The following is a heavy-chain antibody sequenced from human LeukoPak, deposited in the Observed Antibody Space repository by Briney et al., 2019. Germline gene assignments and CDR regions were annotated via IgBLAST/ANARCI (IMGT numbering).Heavy chain of an antibody. CDR1: GGTFSSYA. Sequence: SVKVSCKASGGTFSSYAISWVRQAPGQGLEWMGGIIPIFGTANYAQKFQGRVTITADESTSTAYMELSSLRSEDTAVYYCARVGYSSSSHFDYWGQGTLVTVSS. CDR2: IIPIFGTA. D-gene: IGHD6-6*01. CDR3: ARVGYSSSSHFDY. V-gene: IGHV1-69*13. J-gene: IGHJ4*02.